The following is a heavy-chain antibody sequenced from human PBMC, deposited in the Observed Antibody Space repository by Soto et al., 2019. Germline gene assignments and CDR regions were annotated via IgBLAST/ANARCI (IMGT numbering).Heavy chain of an antibody. V-gene: IGHV4-59*01. J-gene: IGHJ5*02. D-gene: IGHD3-3*01. CDR2: IYYSGST. CDR1: GGSISSYY. Sequence: PSETLSLTCTVSGGSISSYYWSWIRQPPGKGLEWIGYIYYSGSTNYNPSLKSRVTISVDTSKNQFPLKLSSVTAADTAVYYCARDGTYYDFWSGYYIGNWFDPWGQGTLVTVSS. CDR3: ARDGTYYDFWSGYYIGNWFDP.